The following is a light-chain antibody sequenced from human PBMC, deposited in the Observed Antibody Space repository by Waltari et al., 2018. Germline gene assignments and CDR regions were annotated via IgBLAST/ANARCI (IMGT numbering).Light chain of an antibody. CDR1: QSVPSSS. Sequence: IVLTQSPGTLSSSPGERATLSCRASQSVPSSSLAWYQQKPGQAPRLLIYGASSRATGIPDRFSGSGSRTDFTFTISRLEPEDFAVYYCHQYGDSPGTFGQGTKLEI. CDR3: HQYGDSPGT. CDR2: GAS. V-gene: IGKV3-20*01. J-gene: IGKJ2*01.